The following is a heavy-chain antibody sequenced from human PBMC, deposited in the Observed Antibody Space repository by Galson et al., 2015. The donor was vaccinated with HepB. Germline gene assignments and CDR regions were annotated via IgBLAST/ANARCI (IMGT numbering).Heavy chain of an antibody. V-gene: IGHV3-48*01. D-gene: IGHD2/OR15-2a*01. CDR3: ARGPSSAISPSAFDI. CDR1: GFTFSSYS. J-gene: IGHJ3*02. CDR2: ISSSSSTI. Sequence: SLRLSCAASGFTFSSYSMNWVRQAPGKGLEWVSYISSSSSTIYYADSVRGRFTISRDNARNSLYLQMSSLRAEDTAVYYCARGPSSAISPSAFDIWGRGTTVTVSS.